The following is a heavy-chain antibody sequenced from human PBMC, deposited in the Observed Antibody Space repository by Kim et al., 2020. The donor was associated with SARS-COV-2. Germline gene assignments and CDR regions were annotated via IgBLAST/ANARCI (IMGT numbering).Heavy chain of an antibody. V-gene: IGHV4-34*01. CDR1: GGSFSGYY. Sequence: SETLSLTCAVYGGSFSGYYWSWIRQPPGKGLEWIGEINHSGSTNYNPSLKSRVTISVDTSKNQFSLKLSSVTAADTAVYYCARVVLVGYCSSTSCSHPVDYMDVWGKGTTVTVSS. J-gene: IGHJ6*03. D-gene: IGHD2-2*01. CDR3: ARVVLVGYCSSTSCSHPVDYMDV. CDR2: INHSGST.